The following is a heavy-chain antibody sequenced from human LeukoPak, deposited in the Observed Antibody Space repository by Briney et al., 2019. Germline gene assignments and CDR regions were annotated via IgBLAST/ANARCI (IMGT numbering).Heavy chain of an antibody. D-gene: IGHD1-26*01. CDR1: GFTFSSYA. CDR3: AKDGVSGSFYFDY. Sequence: QLGGSLRLSCAASGFTFSSYAMSWVRQAPGKGLEWVSAISGSGGSTYYADSVKGRFTISRDNSKNTLYLQMNSLRAEDTAVYYCAKDGVSGSFYFDYWGQGTLVTVSS. J-gene: IGHJ4*02. CDR2: ISGSGGST. V-gene: IGHV3-23*01.